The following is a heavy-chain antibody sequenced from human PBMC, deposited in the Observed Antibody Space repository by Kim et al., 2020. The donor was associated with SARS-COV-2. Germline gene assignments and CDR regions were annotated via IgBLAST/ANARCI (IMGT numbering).Heavy chain of an antibody. D-gene: IGHD3-10*01. J-gene: IGHJ5*02. CDR1: GFTFSSYA. CDR3: AKAGALWFGDRDWFEP. CDR2: ISGSGGST. Sequence: GGSLRLSCAASGFTFSSYAMSWVRQAPGKGLEWVSAISGSGGSTYYADSVKGRFTISRENSKTTLYLQMKSLRAEDTAVYYCAKAGALWFGDRDWFEPWGQGTLVTVSS. V-gene: IGHV3-23*01.